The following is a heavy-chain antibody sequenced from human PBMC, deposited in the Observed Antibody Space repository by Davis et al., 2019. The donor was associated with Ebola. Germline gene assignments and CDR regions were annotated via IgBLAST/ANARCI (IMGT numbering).Heavy chain of an antibody. CDR1: AGTFSSYD. CDR3: ARDRYSDGSGYFFEQSH. V-gene: IGHV1-69*01. J-gene: IGHJ4*02. Sequence: SVPNTCNASAGTFSSYDISAVPQTPGPLVDWMVGFIPIFGIPKYAQKFQDRVTITADESTSTAYMELSSLRSEDTAVYYCARDRYSDGSGYFFEQSHWGQGTLVTVSS. CDR2: FIPIFGIP. D-gene: IGHD3-22*01.